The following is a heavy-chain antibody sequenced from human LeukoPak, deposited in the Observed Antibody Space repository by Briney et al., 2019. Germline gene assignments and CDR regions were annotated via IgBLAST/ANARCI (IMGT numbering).Heavy chain of an antibody. CDR2: INPNSGGT. D-gene: IGHD2-8*02. J-gene: IGHJ6*02. CDR1: GYTFTGYY. CDR3: ARAPAWSSYYFYHGMDV. Sequence: ASVKVSCKASGYTFTGYYMHWVRQAPGQGLEWMGWINPNSGGTNYAQKFQGRVTMTRNTSISTAYMELSSLRSEDTAVYYCARAPAWSSYYFYHGMDVWGQGTTVTVSS. V-gene: IGHV1-2*02.